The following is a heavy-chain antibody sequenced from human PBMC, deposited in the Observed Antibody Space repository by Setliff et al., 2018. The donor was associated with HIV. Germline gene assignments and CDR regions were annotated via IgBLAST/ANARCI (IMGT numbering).Heavy chain of an antibody. CDR2: FTPFNDNT. Sequence: SVKVSCKAFGYTFTSYGINWVRQAPGQALEWMGWFTPFNDNTNYAQKYRGRISITRDRSMSTAYMELSSLRSEDTGMYYCARSSRANEAFDVWGQGTMVTVSS. CDR1: GYTFTSYG. CDR3: ARSSRANEAFDV. J-gene: IGHJ3*01. V-gene: IGHV1-45*02.